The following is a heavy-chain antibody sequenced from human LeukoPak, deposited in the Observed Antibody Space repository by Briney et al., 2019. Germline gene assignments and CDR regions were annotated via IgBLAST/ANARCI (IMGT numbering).Heavy chain of an antibody. Sequence: ASVKVSCKVSGYTLTELSMHWVRQSPGKGLEWMGGFDPEDGETIYAQKFQGRVTMTEDTSTDTAYMELRSLRSEDTAVYYCATDLITIFGVAHDAFDIWGQGTMVTVSS. CDR3: ATDLITIFGVAHDAFDI. J-gene: IGHJ3*02. CDR1: GYTLTELS. CDR2: FDPEDGET. V-gene: IGHV1-24*01. D-gene: IGHD3-3*01.